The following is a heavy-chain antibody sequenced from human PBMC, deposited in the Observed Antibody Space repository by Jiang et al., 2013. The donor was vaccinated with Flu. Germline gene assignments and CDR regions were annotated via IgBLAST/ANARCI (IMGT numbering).Heavy chain of an antibody. CDR3: ARKELWLDRGWFDP. D-gene: IGHD5-18*01. CDR2: IYYSGST. CDR1: GGSISSSSYY. V-gene: IGHV4-39*01. Sequence: GSGLVKPSETLSLTCTVSGGSISSSSYYWGWIRQPPGKGLEWIGSIYYSGSTYYNPSLKSRVTISVDTSKNQFSLKLSSVTAADTAVYYCARKELWLDRGWFDPWGQGTLVTVSS. J-gene: IGHJ5*02.